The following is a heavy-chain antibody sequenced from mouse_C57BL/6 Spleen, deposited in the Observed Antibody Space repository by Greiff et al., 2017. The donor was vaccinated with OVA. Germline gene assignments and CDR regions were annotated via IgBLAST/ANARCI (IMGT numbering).Heavy chain of an antibody. D-gene: IGHD1-1*01. CDR1: GYTFTSYW. Sequence: QVQLQQSGAELVKPGASVKLSCKASGYTFTSYWMHWVKQRPGQGLEWIGMIHPNSGSTNYNEKLKSKATLTVDKSSSTAYMQLSSLTSEDSAVYYCARANYYGSSHYFDYWGQGTTLTVSS. CDR3: ARANYYGSSHYFDY. J-gene: IGHJ2*01. CDR2: IHPNSGST. V-gene: IGHV1-64*01.